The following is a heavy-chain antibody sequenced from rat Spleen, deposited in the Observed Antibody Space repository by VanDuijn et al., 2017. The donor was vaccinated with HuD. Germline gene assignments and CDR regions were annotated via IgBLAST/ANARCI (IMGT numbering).Heavy chain of an antibody. CDR1: GFDFNSYG. Sequence: EVQLVESGGGLVQPKGSLKLSCAASGFDFNSYGMSWVRQAPTKGLEWVATISYGDSYGHSSTYYRDSVKGRFTVSRDNAKSTLSLQMDSLRSEDTATYYCARRHYGYTDYFDYWGQGVMVTVSS. V-gene: IGHV5-29*01. CDR2: ISYGDSYGHSST. J-gene: IGHJ2*01. D-gene: IGHD1-9*01. CDR3: ARRHYGYTDYFDY.